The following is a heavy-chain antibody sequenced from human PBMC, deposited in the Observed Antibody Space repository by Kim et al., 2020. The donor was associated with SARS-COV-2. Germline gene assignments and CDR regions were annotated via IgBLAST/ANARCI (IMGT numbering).Heavy chain of an antibody. Sequence: ADTAEGRVTISRDNSQNTLYLQMSGLGAEDTAVFYCAKVPRWFGESSFDSWGQGTLVTVSS. D-gene: IGHD3-10*01. V-gene: IGHV3-23*01. CDR3: AKVPRWFGESSFDS. J-gene: IGHJ4*02.